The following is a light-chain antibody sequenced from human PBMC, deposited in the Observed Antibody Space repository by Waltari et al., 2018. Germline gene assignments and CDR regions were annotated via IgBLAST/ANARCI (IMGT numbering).Light chain of an antibody. V-gene: IGKV1-5*03. J-gene: IGKJ1*01. CDR1: QSISSW. Sequence: DIQTTQSPSTLSASIGDRVTITCRASQSISSWFAWYQQKPGKAPKLLIYKASSLESGVPSRFSGSGSGTEFTLTISSLQPDDFATYYCQQYNSYSTWTFGQGTKVEIK. CDR2: KAS. CDR3: QQYNSYSTWT.